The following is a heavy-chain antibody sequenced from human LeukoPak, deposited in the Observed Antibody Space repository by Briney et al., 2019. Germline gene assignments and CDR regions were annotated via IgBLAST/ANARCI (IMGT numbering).Heavy chain of an antibody. CDR3: APTDASYFDY. Sequence: GASVKVSCKASGYTSTGYYMHWVRQAPGQGLEWMGWIDPNSGGTNYAQKFQDRVTMTRDTSISTAYMELSGLRSDDTAVYYCAPTDASYFDYWGQGTLVTVSS. V-gene: IGHV1-2*02. CDR2: IDPNSGGT. J-gene: IGHJ4*02. CDR1: GYTSTGYY.